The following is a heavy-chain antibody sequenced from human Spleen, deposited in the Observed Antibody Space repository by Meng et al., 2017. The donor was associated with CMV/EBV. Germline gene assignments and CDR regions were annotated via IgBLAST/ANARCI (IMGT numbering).Heavy chain of an antibody. J-gene: IGHJ3*01. Sequence: GSLRLSCAVYGGSFSGYYWSWIRQPPGKGLEWIGEINHSGSTNYNPSLKSRVTISVDTSKNQFSLKLSSVTAADTAVYYCAREFHLPRSRNAFDLWGQGTLVTVSS. CDR3: AREFHLPRSRNAFDL. D-gene: IGHD6-6*01. CDR1: GGSFSGYY. CDR2: INHSGST. V-gene: IGHV4-34*01.